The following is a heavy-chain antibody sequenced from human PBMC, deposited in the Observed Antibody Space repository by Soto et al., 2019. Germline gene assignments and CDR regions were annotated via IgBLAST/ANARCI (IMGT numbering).Heavy chain of an antibody. CDR1: GFPFSHYA. J-gene: IGHJ4*01. D-gene: IGHD6-19*01. V-gene: IGHV3-23*01. CDR2: ISGSGNDA. Sequence: GVSLRLSWSASGFPFSHYAMSWVRQAPGKGLEWVSAISGSGNDASYADSVRGRFTISRDNSRDTLYLQMNSLRADDTAGYYCGKERRGSGWLLFDYWG. CDR3: GKERRGSGWLLFDY.